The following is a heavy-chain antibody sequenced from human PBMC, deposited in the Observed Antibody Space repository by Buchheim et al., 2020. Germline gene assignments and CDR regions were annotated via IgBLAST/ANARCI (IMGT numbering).Heavy chain of an antibody. J-gene: IGHJ5*02. CDR2: INSAGSST. Sequence: EVQLVESGGGLVQPGGSLRLSCAASGFTFSSYWMHWVRQAPGKGLVWVSRINSAGSSTSYADSVKGRFTISRDNAKNTMYLQMNSLRAEDTTVYYCARDPGWEKQQSGENWFDPWGQGAL. D-gene: IGHD6-13*01. V-gene: IGHV3-74*01. CDR1: GFTFSSYW. CDR3: ARDPGWEKQQSGENWFDP.